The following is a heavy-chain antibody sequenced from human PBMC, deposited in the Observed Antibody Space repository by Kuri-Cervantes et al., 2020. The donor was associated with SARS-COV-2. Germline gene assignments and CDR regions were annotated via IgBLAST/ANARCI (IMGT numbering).Heavy chain of an antibody. CDR1: GFTFSSYA. J-gene: IGHJ6*03. Sequence: GGSLRLSCAASGFTFSSYAMHWVRQAPGKGLEWVTVISYDGNNKYYADSVKGRFTISRDNSKNTLYLQMNSLRAEDTAVYYCARDSRYYDFWSGYGSTPHYYYYYYMDVWGKGTTVTVSS. CDR2: ISYDGNNK. CDR3: ARDSRYYDFWSGYGSTPHYYYYYYMDV. V-gene: IGHV3-30-3*01. D-gene: IGHD3-3*01.